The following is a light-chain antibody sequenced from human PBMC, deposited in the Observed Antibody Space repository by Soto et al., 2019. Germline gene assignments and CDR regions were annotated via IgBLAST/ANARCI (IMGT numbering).Light chain of an antibody. CDR1: QSVSGY. V-gene: IGKV3-11*01. CDR3: QQRSNWPPGGT. CDR2: DAS. Sequence: EIVLTQSPATLSLSPGEGATLSCRASQSVSGYLAWYQQKPGQAPRLLINDASNRATGIPARFSGSGCGTDFTLTISSLEPEDFAVYYCQQRSNWPPGGTFGQGTKLEI. J-gene: IGKJ2*02.